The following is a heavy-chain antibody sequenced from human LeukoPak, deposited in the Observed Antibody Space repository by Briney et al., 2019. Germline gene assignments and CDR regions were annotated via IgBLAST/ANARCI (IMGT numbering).Heavy chain of an antibody. CDR2: ISAYNGNT. V-gene: IGHV1-18*01. Sequence: ASVKVSCKASGYTSTSYGISWVRQAPGQGLEWMGWISAYNGNTNYAQKLQGRVTMTTDTSTSTAYMELRSLRSDDTAVYYCARGDFSSYYDYVWGSCRDYNWFDPWGQGTLVTVSS. CDR1: GYTSTSYG. J-gene: IGHJ5*02. CDR3: ARGDFSSYYDYVWGSCRDYNWFDP. D-gene: IGHD3-16*02.